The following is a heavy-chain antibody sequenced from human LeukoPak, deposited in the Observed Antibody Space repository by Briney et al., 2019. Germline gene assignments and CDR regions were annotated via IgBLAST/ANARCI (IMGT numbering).Heavy chain of an antibody. CDR2: ISSSGTTI. Sequence: QAGGSLRLSCAASGFTFSNYEMNWVRQAPGKWLDWVSYISSSGTTIYYAERRFTISRDNAKNSLYLLMNSLRAEDTAIYYCARGYCSGGSCYGGDYWGQGTLVTVSS. CDR1: GFTFSNYE. J-gene: IGHJ4*02. V-gene: IGHV3-48*03. CDR3: ARGYCSGGSCYGGDY. D-gene: IGHD2-15*01.